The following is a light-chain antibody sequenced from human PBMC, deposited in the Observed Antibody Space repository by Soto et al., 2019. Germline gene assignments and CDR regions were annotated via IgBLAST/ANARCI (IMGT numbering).Light chain of an antibody. V-gene: IGKV3-11*01. CDR2: DAS. J-gene: IGKJ3*01. CDR3: QQNNNWPSFT. CDR1: QSVSTN. Sequence: EIVLTQSPATLSLSPGERATLSCRASQSVSTNLAWYQQKPGQAPRLLIYDASNRATDIPARFSGSGSGTDFTLTISSLEPEDFAVYYCQQNNNWPSFTCGPGTKVDI.